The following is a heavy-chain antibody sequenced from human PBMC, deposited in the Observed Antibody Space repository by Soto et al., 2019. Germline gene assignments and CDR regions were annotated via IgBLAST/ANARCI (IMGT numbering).Heavy chain of an antibody. CDR1: SCSISSGGHY. CDR3: AAAHMGVAVPNWFDH. Sequence: TLCLTYAVSSCSISSGGHYWSWILQHRGKGLEFIGYISYGGTAYYNPSLKRRLTLSIDKAENQFSLKLRSVTAADTAVYYRAAAHMGVAVPNWFDHWGHGTLVTVSS. V-gene: IGHV4-31*11. D-gene: IGHD6-19*01. CDR2: ISYGGTA. J-gene: IGHJ5*02.